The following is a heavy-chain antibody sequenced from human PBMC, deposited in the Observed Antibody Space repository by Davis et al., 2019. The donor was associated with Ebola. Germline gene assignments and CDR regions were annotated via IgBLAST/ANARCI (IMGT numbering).Heavy chain of an antibody. CDR2: ISGSGGST. Sequence: GESLKISCAASGFTFSSYAMSWVRQAPGKGLEWVSAISGSGGSTYYADSVKGRFTISRDNSKNTLYLQMNSLRAEDTAVYYCAKTRGRSWNYEFHAFDIWGQGTMVTVSS. J-gene: IGHJ3*02. D-gene: IGHD1-7*01. CDR3: AKTRGRSWNYEFHAFDI. V-gene: IGHV3-23*01. CDR1: GFTFSSYA.